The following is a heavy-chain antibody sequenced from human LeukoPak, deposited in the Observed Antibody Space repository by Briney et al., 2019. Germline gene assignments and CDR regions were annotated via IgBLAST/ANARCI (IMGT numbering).Heavy chain of an antibody. CDR1: GGTFISYA. D-gene: IGHD3-10*01. CDR2: IIPIFGTA. J-gene: IGHJ4*02. V-gene: IGHV1-69*05. CDR3: ARGSRLWFGELFAYYFDY. Sequence: GASVKVSCKASGGTFISYAISWVRQAPGQGLEWMGGIIPIFGTANYAQKFQGRVTITTDESTSTAYMELSSLRSEDTAVYYCARGSRLWFGELFAYYFDYWGQGTLVTVSS.